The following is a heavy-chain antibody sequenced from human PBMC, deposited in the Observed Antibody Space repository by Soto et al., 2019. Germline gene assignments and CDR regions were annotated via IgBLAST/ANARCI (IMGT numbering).Heavy chain of an antibody. J-gene: IGHJ4*02. CDR3: ARGTDHSKLGW. CDR2: IFYSGST. V-gene: IGHV4-61*08. CDR1: GDSVSSTGYY. Sequence: QVQLQESGPGLVKPSETLSLTCTVSGDSVSSTGYYWSWIRQSPGKGLEWIGYIFYSGSTNYNPSLKSRVISSLDTSKIQFSLKVSSVTAVDTAVRYCARGTDHSKLGWWGQGTLVTVSS. D-gene: IGHD6-13*01.